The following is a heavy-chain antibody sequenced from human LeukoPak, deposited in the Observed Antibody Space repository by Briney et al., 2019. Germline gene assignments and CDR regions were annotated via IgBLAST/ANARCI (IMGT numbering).Heavy chain of an antibody. CDR3: ATYYYDSSGPRMGY. CDR2: MNPNSGNT. V-gene: IGHV1-8*02. Sequence: ASVKVSCKASGYTFTGYYMHWVRQATGQGLEWMGWMNPNSGNTGYAQKFQGRVTMTRNTSISTAYMELSSLRSEDTAVYYCATYYYDSSGPRMGYWGQGTLVTVSS. D-gene: IGHD3-22*01. J-gene: IGHJ4*02. CDR1: GYTFTGYY.